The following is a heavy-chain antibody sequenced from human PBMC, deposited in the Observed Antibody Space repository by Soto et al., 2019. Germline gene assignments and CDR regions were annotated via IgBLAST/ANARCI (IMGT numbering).Heavy chain of an antibody. Sequence: GGSLRLSCAASGFTFSSYAMSWVRQAPGKGLEWLSYISGSSTTISYADSVKGRFTVSRDNAKNSLYLQMNSLRAEDTAVYYCATETRALDIWGQGTMVTVSS. V-gene: IGHV3-48*01. CDR3: ATETRALDI. D-gene: IGHD3-10*01. CDR2: ISGSSTTI. J-gene: IGHJ3*02. CDR1: GFTFSSYA.